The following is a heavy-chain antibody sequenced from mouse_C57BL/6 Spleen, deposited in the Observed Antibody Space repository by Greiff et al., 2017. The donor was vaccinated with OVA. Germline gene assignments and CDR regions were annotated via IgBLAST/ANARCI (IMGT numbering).Heavy chain of an antibody. CDR3: ARSLSNYVWYFDV. J-gene: IGHJ1*03. D-gene: IGHD2-5*01. Sequence: QVQLKQPGAELVRPGTSVKLSCKASGYTFTSYWMHWVKQRPGQGLEWIGVIDPSDSYTNYNQKFKGKATLTVDTSSSTAYMQLSSLTSEDSAVYYCARSLSNYVWYFDVWGTGTTVTVSS. CDR1: GYTFTSYW. V-gene: IGHV1-59*01. CDR2: IDPSDSYT.